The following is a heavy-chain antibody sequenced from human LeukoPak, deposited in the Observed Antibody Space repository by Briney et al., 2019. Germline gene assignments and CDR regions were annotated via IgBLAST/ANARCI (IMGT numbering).Heavy chain of an antibody. V-gene: IGHV4-39*01. J-gene: IGHJ4*02. Sequence: SETLSLTCTVSGGSISSSSYYWGWIRQPPGKGLEWIGSITYSGSTYYNPSLKSRVTISVDTSKNQFSLKLSSVTAADTAVYYCARHSGGFGESIFDYWGQGTLVTVSS. CDR3: ARHSGGFGESIFDY. CDR1: GGSISSSSYY. CDR2: ITYSGST. D-gene: IGHD3-10*01.